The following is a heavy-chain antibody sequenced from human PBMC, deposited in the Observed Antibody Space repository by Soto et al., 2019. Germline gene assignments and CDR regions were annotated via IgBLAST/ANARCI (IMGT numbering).Heavy chain of an antibody. Sequence: QMQLVQSGPEVKKPGTSVKVSCKTSGFTFISSAMQWVRQARGQGLEWIGCIVVGSGHTNYAQKFQERVTITRDMSKSTAYMELSSLRAEDTAVYYCAAASSTSGGYYGMDVWGQGTTVTVSS. CDR1: GFTFISSA. V-gene: IGHV1-58*02. CDR2: IVVGSGHT. D-gene: IGHD2-2*01. CDR3: AAASSTSGGYYGMDV. J-gene: IGHJ6*02.